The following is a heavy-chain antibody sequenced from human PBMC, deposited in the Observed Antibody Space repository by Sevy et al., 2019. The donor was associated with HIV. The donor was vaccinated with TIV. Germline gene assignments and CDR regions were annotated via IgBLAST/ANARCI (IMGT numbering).Heavy chain of an antibody. V-gene: IGHV3-48*01. Sequence: GGSLRLSCVTSGFGFSSYSMNWVRQAPGKGLEWVSYISSSSGTIRYADSVKGRLTISRDNAKNSLFLQMNSLRAEDTAVYYCARDDHWAFDYWGQRALVTVSS. CDR2: ISSSSGTI. D-gene: IGHD7-27*01. J-gene: IGHJ4*02. CDR1: GFGFSSYS. CDR3: ARDDHWAFDY.